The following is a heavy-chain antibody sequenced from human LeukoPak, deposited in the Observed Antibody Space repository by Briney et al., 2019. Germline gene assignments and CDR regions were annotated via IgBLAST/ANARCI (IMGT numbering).Heavy chain of an antibody. D-gene: IGHD4-17*01. V-gene: IGHV4-39*01. Sequence: SETLSLTCTVSSGSISSSSYYWGWIRQPPGKGPEWIGSIYYSGNTYYNPSLKSRVTISVDTSENQFSLKLSSVTAADTAVYYCARATVTSYNWFDPWGQGTLVTVSS. CDR1: SGSISSSSYY. CDR2: IYYSGNT. CDR3: ARATVTSYNWFDP. J-gene: IGHJ5*02.